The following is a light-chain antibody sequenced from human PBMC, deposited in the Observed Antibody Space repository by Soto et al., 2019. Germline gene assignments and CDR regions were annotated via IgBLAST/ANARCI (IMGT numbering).Light chain of an antibody. V-gene: IGKV1-39*01. CDR2: AAS. J-gene: IGKJ1*01. CDR1: HSISNH. Sequence: DIQITQSISSLSECVEDRVIITCRASHSISNHLNWYQQKPGKAPKLLIFAASSLQSGVPSRFSGSRSGPDFTLTISSLQPEDFATYYCQQSYSSPPTFGQGTKVDI. CDR3: QQSYSSPPT.